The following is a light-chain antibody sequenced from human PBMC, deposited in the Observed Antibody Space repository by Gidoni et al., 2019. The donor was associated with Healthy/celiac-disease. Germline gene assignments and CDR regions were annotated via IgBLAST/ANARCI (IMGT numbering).Light chain of an antibody. Sequence: NFMLTQPHSVSESPGKTVTISCTRSSGSIASNYVQWYQQRPGSAPTTVIYEDNQRPSGVPDRFSGSIDSSSNSASLTISGLKTEDEADYYCQSYDSLRRVFGGGTKLTVL. V-gene: IGLV6-57*03. CDR1: SGSIASNY. CDR2: EDN. J-gene: IGLJ3*02. CDR3: QSYDSLRRV.